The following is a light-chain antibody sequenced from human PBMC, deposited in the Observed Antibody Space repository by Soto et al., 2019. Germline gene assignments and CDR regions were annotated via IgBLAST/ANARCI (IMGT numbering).Light chain of an antibody. CDR3: QQSNSSPWT. Sequence: DIQMTQSPSTLSASVGDRVTITCRASQSISSWLAWYQQKPGKAPNLLIFKASSLESGVPSRFSGSGSGTEFTLTISSLQPADFATYYCQQSNSSPWTFGQGTKVEIK. CDR2: KAS. V-gene: IGKV1-5*03. CDR1: QSISSW. J-gene: IGKJ1*01.